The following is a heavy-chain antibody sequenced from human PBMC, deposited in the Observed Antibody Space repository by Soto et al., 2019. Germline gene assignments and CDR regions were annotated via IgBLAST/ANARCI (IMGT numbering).Heavy chain of an antibody. V-gene: IGHV3-30*04. CDR1: GFSFSTYA. Sequence: QEQLVESGGGVVQPGTSLRISCTASGFSFSTYAMYWVRQAPGKGLEWVAIISYDGSNAQYADSVKGRFTVARDNSKNTLYLQMHSLTAEDTAVYYCARDGGGFGELLLNSYDAFDLWGQGKLVTVSS. CDR3: ARDGGGFGELLLNSYDAFDL. CDR2: ISYDGSNA. J-gene: IGHJ3*01. D-gene: IGHD3-10*01.